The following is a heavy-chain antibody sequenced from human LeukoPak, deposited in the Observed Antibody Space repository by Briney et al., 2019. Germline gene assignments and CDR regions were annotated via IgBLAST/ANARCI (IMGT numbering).Heavy chain of an antibody. D-gene: IGHD3-9*01. CDR1: GFTFSSYG. CDR2: ISGSSGST. Sequence: PGGSLRLSCAASGFTFSSYGMSWVRQAPGKGLEWVSIISGSSGSTHYADSVKGRFTISRDNSKNTLYLQMNSLRAEDTAVYYCAKGDFNILTGYSYYYYMDVWGKGTTVTISS. J-gene: IGHJ6*03. V-gene: IGHV3-23*01. CDR3: AKGDFNILTGYSYYYYMDV.